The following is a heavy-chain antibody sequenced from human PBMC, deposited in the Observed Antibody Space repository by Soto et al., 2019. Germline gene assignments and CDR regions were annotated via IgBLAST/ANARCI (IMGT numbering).Heavy chain of an antibody. Sequence: ASVKVSCKVSGYTLTELSMHWVRQAPGKGLEWMGGFDPEDGETIYAQKFQGRVTMTEDTSTDTAYMELSSLRSEDTAVYYCATVGGYSRGWYGPGRYYYGIDVWGQGTTVTVSS. CDR3: ATVGGYSRGWYGPGRYYYGIDV. J-gene: IGHJ6*02. V-gene: IGHV1-24*01. D-gene: IGHD6-19*01. CDR1: GYTLTELS. CDR2: FDPEDGET.